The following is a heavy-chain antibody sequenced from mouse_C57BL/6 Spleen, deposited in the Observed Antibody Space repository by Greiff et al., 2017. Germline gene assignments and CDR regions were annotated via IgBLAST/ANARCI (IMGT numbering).Heavy chain of an antibody. J-gene: IGHJ2*01. CDR2: INYDGSST. CDR1: GFTFSDYY. D-gene: IGHD6-1*01. CDR3: ARGLSRGDYFDY. Sequence: EVKLVESEGGLVQPGSSMKLSCTASGFTFSDYYMAWVRQVPEKGLEWVANINYDGSSTYYLDSLKSRFIISRDNAKNILYLQMSSLKSEDTATYYCARGLSRGDYFDYWGQGTTLTVSS. V-gene: IGHV5-16*01.